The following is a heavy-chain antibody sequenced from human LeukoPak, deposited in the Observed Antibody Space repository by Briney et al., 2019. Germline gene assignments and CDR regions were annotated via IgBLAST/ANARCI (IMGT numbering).Heavy chain of an antibody. Sequence: SRTLSLTCTVSGGSISSGSYYWSWIRQPAGKGLEWFGRIYTSGSTNYNPSLKSRVTISVDTSKNQFSLKLSSVTAADTAVYYCARTIGYCSGGSCFQDYYYYGMDVWGQGTTVTVSS. CDR2: IYTSGST. V-gene: IGHV4-61*02. CDR1: GGSISSGSYY. J-gene: IGHJ6*02. CDR3: ARTIGYCSGGSCFQDYYYYGMDV. D-gene: IGHD2-15*01.